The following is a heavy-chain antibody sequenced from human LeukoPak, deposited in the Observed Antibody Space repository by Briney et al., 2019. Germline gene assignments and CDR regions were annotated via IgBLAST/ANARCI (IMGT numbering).Heavy chain of an antibody. CDR2: IKQGGNEK. CDR1: GFTFDDYA. V-gene: IGHV3-7*01. Sequence: PGRSLRLSCAASGFTFDDYAMNWVRQAPGKGLEWVATIKQGGNEKYYVDSVKGRFTISRDDTKNSLYLQMNRLRVEDTAVYYCTRGQVYRADYWGQGTLVTVSS. D-gene: IGHD2-2*01. CDR3: TRGQVYRADY. J-gene: IGHJ4*02.